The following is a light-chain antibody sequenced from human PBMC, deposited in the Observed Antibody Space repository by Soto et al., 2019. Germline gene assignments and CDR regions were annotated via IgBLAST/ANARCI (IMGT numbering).Light chain of an antibody. CDR2: GAS. V-gene: IGKV3D-20*02. J-gene: IGKJ1*01. CDR3: QQRSNWPPGWP. Sequence: ENALTQSQGTMSLSTGGRDTLSCRASQSVSSSYLAWYQQKPGQAPRLLIYGASSRATDMPGRFSGRGSGTEFTLTITSLEPEDFAVYYCQQRSNWPPGWPFGQGTKVDI. CDR1: QSVSSSY.